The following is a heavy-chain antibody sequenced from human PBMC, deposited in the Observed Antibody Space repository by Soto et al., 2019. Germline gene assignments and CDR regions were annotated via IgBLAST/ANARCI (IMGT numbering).Heavy chain of an antibody. V-gene: IGHV1-2*04. CDR3: AREPVAGTSWSDP. CDR2: INPNSGGT. Sequence: ASVKVSFKAAGYTFTRYYMPWVLQAPGQGLEWMGWINPNSGGTNYAQKFQGWVTMTRDTSISTAYMELSSLRSEDTAVYYCAREPVAGTSWSDPWGQGTLVTVSS. J-gene: IGHJ5*02. D-gene: IGHD6-19*01. CDR1: GYTFTRYY.